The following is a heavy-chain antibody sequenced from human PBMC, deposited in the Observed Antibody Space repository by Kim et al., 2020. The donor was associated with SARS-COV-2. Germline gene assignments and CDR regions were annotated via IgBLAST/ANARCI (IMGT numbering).Heavy chain of an antibody. CDR3: ARSFGGVIDPFDY. Sequence: SPSFQGHVTISADKSISTAYLQWSSLKASDTAMYYCARSFGGVIDPFDYWGQGTLVTVSS. V-gene: IGHV5-10-1*01. J-gene: IGHJ4*02. D-gene: IGHD3-16*02.